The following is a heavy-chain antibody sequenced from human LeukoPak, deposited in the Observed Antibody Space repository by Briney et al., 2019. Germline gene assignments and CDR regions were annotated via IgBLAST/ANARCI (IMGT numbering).Heavy chain of an antibody. CDR3: ARSGQQLAPNWFDP. CDR1: GGSISSYY. J-gene: IGHJ5*02. V-gene: IGHV4-59*01. D-gene: IGHD6-13*01. CDR2: IYYSGST. Sequence: SETLSLTCTVSGGSISSYYWSWIRQPPEKGLEWMGHIYYSGSTFYNPSLKSRVTISVDRSKNQFSLKLSSVTAADTAVYYCARSGQQLAPNWFDPWGQGTLVTVSS.